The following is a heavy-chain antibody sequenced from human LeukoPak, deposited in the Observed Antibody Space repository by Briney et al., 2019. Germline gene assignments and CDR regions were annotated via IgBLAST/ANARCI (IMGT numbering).Heavy chain of an antibody. Sequence: PSETLSLTCTVSGGSISSYYWSWIRQPPGKGLEWIGYIYTSGSTNYNPSLKSRVTISVDTSKNQFSLKLSSVTAADTAAYYCVRGRYCSSTSCYFDYWGQGTLVTVSS. CDR3: VRGRYCSSTSCYFDY. V-gene: IGHV4-4*09. CDR1: GGSISSYY. J-gene: IGHJ4*02. D-gene: IGHD2-2*01. CDR2: IYTSGST.